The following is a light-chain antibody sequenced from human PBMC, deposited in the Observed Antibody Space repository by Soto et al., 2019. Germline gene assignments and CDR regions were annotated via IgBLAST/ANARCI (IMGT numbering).Light chain of an antibody. V-gene: IGKV3D-20*02. CDR3: QQRSNWPRIT. CDR1: QSVSSSY. J-gene: IGKJ5*01. CDR2: GAS. Sequence: EIVLTQSPGTLSLSPGERATLSCRASQSVSSSYLAWYQQKPGQAPSLLIYGASSRANGIPDRFSGSGSGTDLTLTISSLEPEDFAVYYCQQRSNWPRITFGQGTRLEIK.